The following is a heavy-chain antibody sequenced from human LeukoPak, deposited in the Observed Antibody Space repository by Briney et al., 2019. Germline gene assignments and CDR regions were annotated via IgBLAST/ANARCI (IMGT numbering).Heavy chain of an antibody. CDR1: GFTFSIYS. J-gene: IGHJ6*03. V-gene: IGHV3-21*01. D-gene: IGHD6-6*01. Sequence: SGGSLRLSCAASGFTFSIYSMNWVRQAPGKGLEWVSSISSSSSYIYYADSVKGRFTISRDNDKNSLYLQMNSLRAEDTAVYYCASPNPRIAARPYYYYYMDVWGKGTTVTVSS. CDR2: ISSSSSYI. CDR3: ASPNPRIAARPYYYYYMDV.